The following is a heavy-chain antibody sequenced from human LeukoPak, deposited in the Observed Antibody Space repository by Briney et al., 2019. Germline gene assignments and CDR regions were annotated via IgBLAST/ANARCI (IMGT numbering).Heavy chain of an antibody. Sequence: GRSLRLSCAASGFTFSTYAMSWVRQAPGKGLEWVSAISGSGGSTYYADSVKGRFTISRDNSKNTLYLQMNSLRAEDTAVYYCASPGVIISPGDYWGQGTLVTVSS. CDR2: ISGSGGST. J-gene: IGHJ4*02. V-gene: IGHV3-23*01. CDR1: GFTFSTYA. D-gene: IGHD3-16*02. CDR3: ASPGVIISPGDY.